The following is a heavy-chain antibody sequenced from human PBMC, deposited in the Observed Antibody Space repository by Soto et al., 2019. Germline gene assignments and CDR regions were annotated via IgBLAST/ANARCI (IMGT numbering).Heavy chain of an antibody. CDR1: GFTFSSYG. Sequence: QVQLVESGGGVVQPGRSLRLSCAASGFTFSSYGMHWVRQAPGKGLEWVAGICYDGSNKYYADSVKGRFTISIDNSKYTLSVQMTSLRAEDTALYYCARDSALDCSGCSCYFNYWGQGSLVTVSS. D-gene: IGHD2-15*01. V-gene: IGHV3-33*01. CDR3: ARDSALDCSGCSCYFNY. CDR2: ICYDGSNK. J-gene: IGHJ4*02.